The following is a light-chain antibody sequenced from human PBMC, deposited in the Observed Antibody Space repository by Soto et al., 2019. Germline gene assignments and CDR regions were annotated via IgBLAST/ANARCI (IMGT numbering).Light chain of an antibody. CDR3: EQYDSSPYT. V-gene: IGKV3-20*01. CDR2: GAS. J-gene: IGKJ2*01. CDR1: QYVSTY. Sequence: EIVLTQSPGTLSLSPGERATLSCRASQYVSTYLAWYQQKPGQAPRLLIYGASSRETGIPDTFSGSGSGTDFTLTISRLEPEDFAVYYCEQYDSSPYTFGQGTKVDNK.